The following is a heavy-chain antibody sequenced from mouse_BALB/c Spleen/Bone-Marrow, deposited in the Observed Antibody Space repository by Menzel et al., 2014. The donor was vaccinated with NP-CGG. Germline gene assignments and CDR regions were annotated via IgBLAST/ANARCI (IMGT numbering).Heavy chain of an antibody. CDR2: IDPANGNT. CDR3: ARWLLPYGLDY. D-gene: IGHD2-3*01. Sequence: EVQLVESGAELVKPGASVKLSWVKQRPEQGLEWIGRIDPANGNTKYDPKFQGKATITADTSSNTAYLQLSSLTSEDTAVYYCARWLLPYGLDYWGQGTSVTVSS. V-gene: IGHV14-3*02. J-gene: IGHJ4*01.